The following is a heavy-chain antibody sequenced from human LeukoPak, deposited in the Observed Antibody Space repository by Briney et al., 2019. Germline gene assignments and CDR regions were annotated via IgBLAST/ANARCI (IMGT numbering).Heavy chain of an antibody. J-gene: IGHJ4*02. Sequence: SGGSLRLFCAASGFTFDGFGMTWARHAPGEGLEGVSGINWKGGSTDYAASVKGRFTISRDNAKESLYLQMNSLRAEDTAFYYCVRGNGKYYFVCWGQGTLVTVSS. CDR1: GFTFDGFG. V-gene: IGHV3-20*04. CDR2: INWKGGST. D-gene: IGHD1-1*01. CDR3: VRGNGKYYFVC.